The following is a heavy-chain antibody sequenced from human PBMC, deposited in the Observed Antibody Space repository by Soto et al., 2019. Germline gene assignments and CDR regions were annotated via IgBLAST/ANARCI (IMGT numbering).Heavy chain of an antibody. V-gene: IGHV3-23*01. CDR2: ISGSGGST. CDR1: GFTFSRYC. J-gene: IGHJ5*02. CDR3: AKDKGIVVEPAAKRYNWFAP. D-gene: IGHD2-2*01. Sequence: PGWSLGLSCAAPGFTFSRYCMSWVRQAPGKGLEWVSAISGSGGSTYYADSVKGRFTISRDNSKNTLYLQMNSLRAEDTAVYYCAKDKGIVVEPAAKRYNWFAPWGQRTLVTVSS.